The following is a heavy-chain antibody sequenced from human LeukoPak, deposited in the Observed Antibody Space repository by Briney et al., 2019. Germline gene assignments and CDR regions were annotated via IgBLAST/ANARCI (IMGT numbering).Heavy chain of an antibody. Sequence: SETLSLTCTVSGGSISSYYWSWIRQPPGKGLEWIGYIYYSGSTNYNPSLKSRVTMSVDTSKNQFSLKLSSVTAADTAVYYCAGDLGNDGYYYYYGMDVWGQGTTVTVSS. CDR1: GGSISSYY. J-gene: IGHJ6*02. V-gene: IGHV4-59*12. CDR2: IYYSGST. CDR3: AGDLGNDGYYYYYGMDV. D-gene: IGHD1-1*01.